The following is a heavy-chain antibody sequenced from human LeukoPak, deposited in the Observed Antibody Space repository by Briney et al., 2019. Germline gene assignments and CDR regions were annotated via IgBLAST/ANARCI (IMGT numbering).Heavy chain of an antibody. D-gene: IGHD2-2*01. V-gene: IGHV3-23*01. CDR2: ISGSGGST. CDR1: GFTFSSYA. Sequence: GGSLRLSCAASGFTFSSYAMTWVRQAPGKGLEWVSSISGSGGSTYYAGSVKGRFTISRDNSKNTLYLQMNSLRAEDTAIYYCATETVPVYWGQGTPVTVSS. CDR3: ATETVPVY. J-gene: IGHJ4*02.